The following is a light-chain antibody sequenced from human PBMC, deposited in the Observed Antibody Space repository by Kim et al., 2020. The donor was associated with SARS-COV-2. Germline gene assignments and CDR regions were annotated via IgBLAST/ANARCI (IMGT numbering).Light chain of an antibody. V-gene: IGLV2-8*01. CDR1: SSDVGCYNY. CDR2: EVS. Sequence: GQSVTISCNGTSSDVGCYNYVSWDQQHPGKAPKLMIYEVSKRPSGVPDRFSGSKSGNTASLTVSGLQAEDEADYYCSSYAGSNNVVFGGGTQLTVL. J-gene: IGLJ2*01. CDR3: SSYAGSNNVV.